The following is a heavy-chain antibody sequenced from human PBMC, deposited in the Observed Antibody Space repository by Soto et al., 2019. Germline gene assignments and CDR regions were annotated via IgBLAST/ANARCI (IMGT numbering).Heavy chain of an antibody. V-gene: IGHV1-45*02. J-gene: IGHJ3*02. CDR1: GYTFTYRY. CDR3: AESSGYQGGAFDI. D-gene: IGHD3-22*01. CDR2: ITPFNGNT. Sequence: VASVKVSCKASGYTFTYRYLHWVRQAPGQALEWMGWITPFNGNTNYAQKFQDRVTITRDRSMSTAYMELSSLRSEDTAMYYCAESSGYQGGAFDIWGQGTMVTVSS.